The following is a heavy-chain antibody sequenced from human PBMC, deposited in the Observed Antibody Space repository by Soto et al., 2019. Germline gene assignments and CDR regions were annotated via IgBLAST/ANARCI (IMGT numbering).Heavy chain of an antibody. J-gene: IGHJ4*02. CDR2: INHSGST. D-gene: IGHD2-15*01. Sequence: SETRSLTCAVYGGSFSGYYWSWIRQPPGKGLEWIGEINHSGSTNYNPSLKSRVTISVDTSKNQFSLKLSSVTAADTAVYYCARAAPLYCRGGSCCSGSDYCGQGSLVPVSS. V-gene: IGHV4-34*01. CDR1: GGSFSGYY. CDR3: ARAAPLYCRGGSCCSGSDY.